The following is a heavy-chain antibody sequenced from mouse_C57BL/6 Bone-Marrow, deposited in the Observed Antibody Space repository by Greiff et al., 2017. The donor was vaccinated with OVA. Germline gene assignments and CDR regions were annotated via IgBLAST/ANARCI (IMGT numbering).Heavy chain of an antibody. J-gene: IGHJ2*01. V-gene: IGHV1-63*01. CDR3: ARSADYPFFDY. D-gene: IGHD2-4*01. Sequence: QVQLQQSGAELVRPGTSVKMSCKASGYTFTNYWIGWAKQRPGHGLAWIGDIYPGGGYTNYNEKFKGKATLTADKSSSTAYMQFSSLTSEDSAIYYCARSADYPFFDYWGQGTTLTVSS. CDR1: GYTFTNYW. CDR2: IYPGGGYT.